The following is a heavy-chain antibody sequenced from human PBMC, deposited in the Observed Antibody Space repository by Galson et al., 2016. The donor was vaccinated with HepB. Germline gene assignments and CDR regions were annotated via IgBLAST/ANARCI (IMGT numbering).Heavy chain of an antibody. CDR1: NDSISSPNFS. V-gene: IGHV4-39*07. D-gene: IGHD2-15*01. J-gene: IGHJ2*01. Sequence: SETLSLTCQVSNDSISSPNFSWAWIRQPPGKGLEWIGSVHFGGNTYYNPSLRSRVVISVDTSRNQFSVNLNSVTAADTAVYFCARDLRRGTCSGRTCSYWYYDLWGRGTLVTVSS. CDR2: VHFGGNT. CDR3: ARDLRRGTCSGRTCSYWYYDL.